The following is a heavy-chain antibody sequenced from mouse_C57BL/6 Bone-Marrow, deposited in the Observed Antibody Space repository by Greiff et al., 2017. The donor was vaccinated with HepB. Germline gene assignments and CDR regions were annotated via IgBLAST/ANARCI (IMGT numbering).Heavy chain of an antibody. CDR2: ISSGGSYT. CDR1: GFTFSSYG. CDR3: ARPETAQATFAY. D-gene: IGHD3-2*02. Sequence: QRVESGGDLVKPGGSLKLSCAASGFTFSSYGMSWVRQTPDKRLEWVATISSGGSYTYYPDSVKGRFTISRDNAKNTLYLQMSSLKSEDTAMYYCARPETAQATFAYWGQGTLVTVSA. V-gene: IGHV5-6*01. J-gene: IGHJ3*01.